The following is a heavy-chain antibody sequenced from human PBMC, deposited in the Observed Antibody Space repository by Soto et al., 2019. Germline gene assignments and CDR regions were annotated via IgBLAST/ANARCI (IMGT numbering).Heavy chain of an antibody. V-gene: IGHV3-15*07. Sequence: GGSMRLSCAASGFTFSNAWMNWVRQAPGKGLEWVGRIKSKTDGGTTDYAAPVKGRFTISRDDSKSTLYLQMNSLKTEDTAVYYCTTWGRLLWFGELLHVPRNFDYWGQGTLVTVSS. CDR3: TTWGRLLWFGELLHVPRNFDY. D-gene: IGHD3-10*01. CDR2: IKSKTDGGTT. CDR1: GFTFSNAW. J-gene: IGHJ4*02.